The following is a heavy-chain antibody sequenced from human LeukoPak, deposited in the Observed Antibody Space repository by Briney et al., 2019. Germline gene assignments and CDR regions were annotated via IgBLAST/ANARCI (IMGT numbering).Heavy chain of an antibody. J-gene: IGHJ5*02. CDR2: INPNSGGT. Sequence: ASVKVSCKASGYTFTGYYMHWVRQAPGQGLEWMGWINPNSGGTNYAQKFQGRVTMTRDTSISTAYMELSRLRSDDTAVYYCARDSGFWSGYSRYNWLDPWGQGTLVTVSS. CDR3: ARDSGFWSGYSRYNWLDP. CDR1: GYTFTGYY. V-gene: IGHV1-2*02. D-gene: IGHD3-3*01.